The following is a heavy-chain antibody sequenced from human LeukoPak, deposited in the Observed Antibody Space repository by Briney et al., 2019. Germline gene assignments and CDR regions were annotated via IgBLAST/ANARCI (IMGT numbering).Heavy chain of an antibody. J-gene: IGHJ3*02. CDR2: ISSDGTNK. CDR3: ARILSGSSWSFNAFDI. CDR1: GFTFSTYA. Sequence: GGSLRLSCAASGFTFSTYAIHWVRQAPGKGLEWVAIISSDGTNKFYADSVKGRFTISRDNSKNTLYLQMNSLRAEDTAVYYCARILSGSSWSFNAFDIWGQGTMVTVSS. D-gene: IGHD6-13*01. V-gene: IGHV3-30-3*01.